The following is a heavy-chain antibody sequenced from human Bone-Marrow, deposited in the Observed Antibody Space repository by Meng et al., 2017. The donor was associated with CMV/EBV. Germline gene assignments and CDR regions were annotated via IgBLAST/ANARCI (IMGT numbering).Heavy chain of an antibody. D-gene: IGHD6-13*01. CDR3: ASRSSSWTGQYNWFDP. J-gene: IGHJ5*02. CDR1: GGSISSSSYY. V-gene: IGHV4-39*01. Sequence: SETLSLTCTVSGGSISSSSYYWGWIRQPPGKGLEWIGCIYYSGSTYYNPSLKSRVTISVDTSKNQFSLKLSSVTAADTAVYYCASRSSSWTGQYNWFDPWGQGTLVTVSS. CDR2: IYYSGST.